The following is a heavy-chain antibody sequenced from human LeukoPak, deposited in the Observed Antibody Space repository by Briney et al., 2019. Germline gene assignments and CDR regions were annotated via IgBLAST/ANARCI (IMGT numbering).Heavy chain of an antibody. V-gene: IGHV3-66*01. CDR1: GFTVRTNY. CDR2: IYSGGST. D-gene: IGHD5-24*01. J-gene: IGHJ4*02. Sequence: PGGSLRLSCAASGFTVRTNYMTWVRQAPGKGLEWVSVIYSGGSTYYADSVKGRFTISRDNSKNTLYLQMKSLRAEDTGVYYCARVGRDDDSGAFDYWGQGTLVTVSS. CDR3: ARVGRDDDSGAFDY.